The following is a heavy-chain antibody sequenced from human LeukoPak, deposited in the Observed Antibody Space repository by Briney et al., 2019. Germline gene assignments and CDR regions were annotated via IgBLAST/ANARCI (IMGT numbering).Heavy chain of an antibody. CDR2: ISSSGSTI. CDR3: ASRRDYGDYDFDY. Sequence: PGGSLRLSCAASGFTFSSYEMNWFRQAPGKGLEWVSYISSSGSTIYYADSVKGRFTISRDNAKNSLYLQMNSLRAEDTAVYYCASRRDYGDYDFDYWGQGTLVTVSS. D-gene: IGHD4-17*01. CDR1: GFTFSSYE. V-gene: IGHV3-48*03. J-gene: IGHJ4*02.